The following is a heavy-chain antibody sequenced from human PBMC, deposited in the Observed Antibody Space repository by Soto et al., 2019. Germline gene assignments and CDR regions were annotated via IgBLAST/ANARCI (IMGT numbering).Heavy chain of an antibody. D-gene: IGHD1-20*01. CDR2: ISAYNGNA. CDR1: GYTFTSYG. Sequence: QVQLVQSGAEVKKPGASVKVSCKASGYTFTSYGISWVRQAPGQGLEWMGWISAYNGNAKYAQKIQGGVTMTTDTSTSTAYMVLRSLRSDDTAVYYCARDAAIGMNDYWGQGTLVTVSS. V-gene: IGHV1-18*01. J-gene: IGHJ4*02. CDR3: ARDAAIGMNDY.